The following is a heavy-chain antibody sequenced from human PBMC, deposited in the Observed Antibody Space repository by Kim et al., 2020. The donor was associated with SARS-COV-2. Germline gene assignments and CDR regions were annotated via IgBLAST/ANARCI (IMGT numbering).Heavy chain of an antibody. CDR1: GYSLSSSSYY. D-gene: IGHD5-12*01. J-gene: IGHJ2*01. V-gene: IGHV4-39*07. CDR2: AHNSGNT. Sequence: SETLSLTCTVSGYSLSSSSYYCCWIRQPRGKVLWWIGTAHNSGNTYYHPSLRRRTITADATTNNQSSLQLAVTAAAAAAYYCSAGHNGYRRVSWDFDL. CDR3: SAGHNGYRRVSWDFDL.